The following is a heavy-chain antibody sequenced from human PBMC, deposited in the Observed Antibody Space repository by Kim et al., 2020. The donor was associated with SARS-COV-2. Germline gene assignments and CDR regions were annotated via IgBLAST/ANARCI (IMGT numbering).Heavy chain of an antibody. CDR2: ISGSGGTT. V-gene: IGHV3-23*01. Sequence: GGSLRLSCAASGFTFRSHAMNWVRQAPGKGLEWVSGISGSGGTTYYADSVKGRFTISRDNSKNTLYLQMNSLRAEDTAVYYCAKRYCSGRTCYSIDYWGQGALVTVSS. J-gene: IGHJ4*02. CDR1: GFTFRSHA. CDR3: AKRYCSGRTCYSIDY. D-gene: IGHD2-15*01.